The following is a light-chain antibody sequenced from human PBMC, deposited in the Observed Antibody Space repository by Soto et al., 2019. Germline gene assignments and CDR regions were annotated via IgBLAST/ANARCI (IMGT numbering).Light chain of an antibody. CDR3: CSYTGNKVFV. J-gene: IGLJ1*01. CDR1: TIGAHSF. Sequence: QSVLTQRRSLSGSPGQSVTISCTGPTIGAHSFVSWYQDRPDKVPKLLIYDVSQRPSGIPDRFSGSRSANTASLTISGLQADDAAAYYCCSYTGNKVFVFGTGTKVTVL. CDR2: DVS. V-gene: IGLV2-11*01.